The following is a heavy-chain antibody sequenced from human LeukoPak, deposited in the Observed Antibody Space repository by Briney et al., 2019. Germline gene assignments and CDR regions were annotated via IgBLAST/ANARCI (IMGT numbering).Heavy chain of an antibody. V-gene: IGHV4-59*01. CDR3: ARAGYTSGWYGGNYYFDY. Sequence: SETLSLTCTVSGGSLNDYYWSWIRQPPGKGLEWIGYIYYNGSTNYNPSLKSRVTISVDTSKNQFSLRLSSVTAADTSVYYCARAGYTSGWYGGNYYFDYWGQGTLVSVSS. CDR2: IYYNGST. CDR1: GGSLNDYY. J-gene: IGHJ4*02. D-gene: IGHD6-19*01.